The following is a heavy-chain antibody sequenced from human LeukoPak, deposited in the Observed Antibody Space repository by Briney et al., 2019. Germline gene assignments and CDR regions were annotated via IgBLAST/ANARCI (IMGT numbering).Heavy chain of an antibody. CDR3: AKGLSLGGSSGYYYVRAGFDP. D-gene: IGHD3-22*01. J-gene: IGHJ5*02. CDR1: GYTFTSYG. CDR2: ISAYNGNT. Sequence: ASVKVSCKASGYTFTSYGISWVRQAPGQGLEWMGWISAYNGNTNYAQKLQGRVTVTTDTSTSTAYMELRSLRAEDTAVYYCAKGLSLGGSSGYYYVRAGFDPWGQGTLVTVSS. V-gene: IGHV1-18*01.